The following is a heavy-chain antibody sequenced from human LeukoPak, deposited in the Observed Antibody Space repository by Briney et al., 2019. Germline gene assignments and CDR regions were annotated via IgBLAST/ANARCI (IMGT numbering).Heavy chain of an antibody. J-gene: IGHJ6*03. CDR1: GFTVSSNY. D-gene: IGHD1-14*01. V-gene: IGHV3-21*01. Sequence: GGSLRLSCAASGFTVSSNYMSWVRQAPGKGLEWVSSISSSSSYIYYADSVKGRFTISRDNAKNSLYLQMNSLRAEDTAVYYCARSKGMSKTGPYYMDVWGKGTTVTVSS. CDR3: ARSKGMSKTGPYYMDV. CDR2: ISSSSSYI.